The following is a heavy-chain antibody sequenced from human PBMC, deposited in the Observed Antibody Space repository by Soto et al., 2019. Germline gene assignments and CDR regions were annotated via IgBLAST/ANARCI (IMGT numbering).Heavy chain of an antibody. V-gene: IGHV1-3*01. D-gene: IGHD3-22*01. Sequence: ASVKVYCKASGYTFTSYAMHWVRQAPGQRLEWMGWINAGNGNTKYSQKFQGRVTSTRDTSASTAYMELSSLRSEDTAVYYCARGKGITMIVVVIKYFQHWGQGTLVTVSS. CDR3: ARGKGITMIVVVIKYFQH. CDR1: GYTFTSYA. CDR2: INAGNGNT. J-gene: IGHJ1*01.